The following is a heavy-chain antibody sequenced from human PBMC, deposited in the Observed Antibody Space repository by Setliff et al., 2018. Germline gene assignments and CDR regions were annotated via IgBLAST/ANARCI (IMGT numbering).Heavy chain of an antibody. CDR1: GFPLGDYG. V-gene: IGHV3-74*01. Sequence: GGSLRLSCVGSGFPLGDYGMDWVRQTPGKGLVWVSRINSVGSRTYYADSVKGRFTISRDNTKNTLFLQMKSLRAEDTAVYYCATNPRKGRSGGYYYDDPYYYYMDVWGKGTTVTVSS. CDR3: ATNPRKGRSGGYYYDDPYYYYMDV. D-gene: IGHD3-22*01. J-gene: IGHJ6*03. CDR2: INSVGSRT.